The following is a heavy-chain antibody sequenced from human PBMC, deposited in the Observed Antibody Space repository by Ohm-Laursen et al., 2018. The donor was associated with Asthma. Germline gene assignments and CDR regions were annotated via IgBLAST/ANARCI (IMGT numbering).Heavy chain of an antibody. CDR2: ISSGSSYI. V-gene: IGHV3-21*01. CDR1: GFTFESYW. D-gene: IGHD1-7*01. CDR3: VRGRNYADY. J-gene: IGHJ4*02. Sequence: GSLRLSCTASGFTFESYWMNWVRQAPGKGLEWVSSISSGSSYINYADSVKGRFTISRDNAENSVFLQMNSLRAEDTAVYYCVRGRNYADYWGQGTLVTVSS.